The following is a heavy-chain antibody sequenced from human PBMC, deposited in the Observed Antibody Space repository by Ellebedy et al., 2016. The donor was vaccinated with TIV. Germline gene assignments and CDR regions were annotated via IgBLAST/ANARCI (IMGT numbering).Heavy chain of an antibody. V-gene: IGHV1-46*01. CDR3: ARDLYDILTGYSSGGTPAHRGWYGMDV. CDR2: INPSGGST. D-gene: IGHD3-9*01. CDR1: GYTFTSYY. Sequence: AASVKVSCKASGYTFTSYYMHWVRQAPGQGLEWMGIINPSGGSTSYAQKFQGRVTMTRDTSTSTVYMELSSLRSEDTAVYYCARDLYDILTGYSSGGTPAHRGWYGMDVWGQGTTVTVSS. J-gene: IGHJ6*02.